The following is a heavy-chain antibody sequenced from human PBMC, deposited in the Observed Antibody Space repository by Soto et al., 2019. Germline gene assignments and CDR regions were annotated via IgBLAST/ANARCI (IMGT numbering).Heavy chain of an antibody. CDR1: GFTFSSYA. Sequence: EVQLLESGGGLVQPGGSLRLSCAASGFTFSSYAMSWVRQAPGKGLEWVSAISGSGGSTYYADSVKGRFTIYRDKSKNTLYLQMNRLRAEDTAVYYCAKDRYYYDSSGYPDYWGQGTLVTVSS. V-gene: IGHV3-23*01. CDR3: AKDRYYYDSSGYPDY. D-gene: IGHD3-22*01. CDR2: ISGSGGST. J-gene: IGHJ4*02.